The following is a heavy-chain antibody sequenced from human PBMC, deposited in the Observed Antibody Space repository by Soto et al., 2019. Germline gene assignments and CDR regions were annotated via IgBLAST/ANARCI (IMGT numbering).Heavy chain of an antibody. CDR3: AKDSTPNVRTAPFDY. J-gene: IGHJ4*02. Sequence: PGGSLRLSCAASGFTFSSYAMSWVRQAPGKGLEWVSAISGSGGSTYYADSVKGRFTISRDNSKNTLYLQMNSLRAEDTAVYYCAKDSTPNVRTAPFDYWGQGTLVTVSS. D-gene: IGHD4-17*01. CDR2: ISGSGGST. CDR1: GFTFSSYA. V-gene: IGHV3-23*01.